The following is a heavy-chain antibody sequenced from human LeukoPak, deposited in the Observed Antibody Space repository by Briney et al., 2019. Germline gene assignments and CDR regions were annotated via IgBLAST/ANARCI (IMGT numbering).Heavy chain of an antibody. CDR2: ISSSGSTI. V-gene: IGHV3-48*03. Sequence: PGGSLRLSCAASGFTFSSYEMNWVRQAPGKGLEWVSYISSSGSTIYYADSVKGRFTISRDNAKNSLYLQMNSLRAEDTAVYYCAKEGCSSTSCYPPYNWFDPWGQGTLVTVSS. J-gene: IGHJ5*02. D-gene: IGHD2-2*01. CDR3: AKEGCSSTSCYPPYNWFDP. CDR1: GFTFSSYE.